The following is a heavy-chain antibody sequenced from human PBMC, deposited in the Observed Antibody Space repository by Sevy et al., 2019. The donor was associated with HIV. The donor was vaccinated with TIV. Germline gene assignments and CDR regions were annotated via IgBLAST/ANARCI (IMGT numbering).Heavy chain of an antibody. CDR2: INPNSGGT. CDR3: AKDRWGIAAAGTGVFDY. D-gene: IGHD6-13*01. CDR1: GYTFTGYY. J-gene: IGHJ4*02. Sequence: ASVKVSCKASGYTFTGYYMHWVRQAPGQGLEWMGWINPNSGGTDYAQKFQGRVTMTRDTSISMAYMELSRLGSDDTAVYFCAKDRWGIAAAGTGVFDYWGQGALVTVSS. V-gene: IGHV1-2*02.